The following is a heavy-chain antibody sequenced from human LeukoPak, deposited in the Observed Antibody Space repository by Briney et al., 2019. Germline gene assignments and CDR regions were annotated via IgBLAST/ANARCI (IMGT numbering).Heavy chain of an antibody. CDR2: INHSGST. J-gene: IGHJ6*02. Sequence: LSETLSLTCAVYGGSFSGYYWGWIRQPPGKGLEWIGEINHSGSTNYNPSLKSRVTISVDTSKNQFSLKLSSVTAADTAVYYCAREVSKPGAWYYYGSGKDYYYYGMDVWGQGTTVTVSS. V-gene: IGHV4-34*01. CDR1: GGSFSGYY. D-gene: IGHD3-10*01. CDR3: AREVSKPGAWYYYGSGKDYYYYGMDV.